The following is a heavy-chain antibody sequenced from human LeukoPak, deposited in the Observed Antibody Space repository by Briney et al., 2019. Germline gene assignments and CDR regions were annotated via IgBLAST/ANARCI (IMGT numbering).Heavy chain of an antibody. J-gene: IGHJ4*02. CDR2: INHSGST. D-gene: IGHD3-10*01. CDR3: ARVVRYYGSGSYFDY. CDR1: GGSFSGYY. Sequence: PSETLSLTCAVYGGSFSGYYWSWIRQPPGKGLEWIGEINHSGSTNYNPSLKSRVTISVDTSKNQFSLKLSSVTAADTAVYYCARVVRYYGSGSYFDYWGQGTLVTVSS. V-gene: IGHV4-34*01.